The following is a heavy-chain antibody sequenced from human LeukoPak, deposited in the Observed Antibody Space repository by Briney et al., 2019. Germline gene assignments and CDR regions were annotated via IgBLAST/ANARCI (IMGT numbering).Heavy chain of an antibody. V-gene: IGHV3-48*01. CDR3: ARESMGYSSSPIDY. Sequence: GGSLRLSCAASGFTFSSYSMNWVRQAPGKGLEWVSYISSSSSTIYYADSVKGRFTISRDNAKNSLYLQMNSLRAEDTAVYYCARESMGYSSSPIDYWGQGTLVTVSS. CDR2: ISSSSSTI. CDR1: GFTFSSYS. J-gene: IGHJ4*02. D-gene: IGHD6-6*01.